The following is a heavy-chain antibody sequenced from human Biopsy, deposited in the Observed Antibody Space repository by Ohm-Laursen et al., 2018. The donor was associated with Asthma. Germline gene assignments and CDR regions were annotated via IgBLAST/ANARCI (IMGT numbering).Heavy chain of an antibody. D-gene: IGHD3-3*01. CDR1: GYSISNGGYY. Sequence: SETLSLTWSVSGYSISNGGYYWTWVRQRPGKGLEWIGNIYHRGNTKYNPSLKSRLSFSVDTSKNQFSLKLSSVTGADTAIYFCARDYYDFWNRSVYTYFGMDVWGRGTTVVVSS. V-gene: IGHV4-31*02. CDR2: IYHRGNT. CDR3: ARDYYDFWNRSVYTYFGMDV. J-gene: IGHJ6*02.